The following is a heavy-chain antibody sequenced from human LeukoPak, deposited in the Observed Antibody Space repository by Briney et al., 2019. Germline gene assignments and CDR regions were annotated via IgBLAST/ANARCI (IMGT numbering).Heavy chain of an antibody. CDR2: INHSGST. CDR1: GGSFSSYY. D-gene: IGHD4-17*01. V-gene: IGHV4-34*01. CDR3: ARGRYGDYERYFDY. Sequence: SETLPLTCTVSGGSFSSYYWSWIRHPPGKGLEWIGEINHSGSTNYNPSLKSRVTISVDTSKNQFSLKLSSVTAADTAVYSCARGRYGDYERYFDYWGQGTLVTVSS. J-gene: IGHJ4*02.